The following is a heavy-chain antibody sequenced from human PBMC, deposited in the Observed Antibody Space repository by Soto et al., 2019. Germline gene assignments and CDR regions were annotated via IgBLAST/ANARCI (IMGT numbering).Heavy chain of an antibody. CDR1: CYTFSNYG. Sequence: VXSVKGSCRTSCYTFSNYGITWGRQAPGQPLEWLGWISLYSDGTNYAQKFQGRVSMTTDTSTTTAYMELRSLRSDDTAVYYCARVVPGTEAWFGPWGQGTLVTVSS. CDR2: ISLYSDGT. CDR3: ARVVPGTEAWFGP. V-gene: IGHV1-18*01. D-gene: IGHD2-2*01. J-gene: IGHJ5*02.